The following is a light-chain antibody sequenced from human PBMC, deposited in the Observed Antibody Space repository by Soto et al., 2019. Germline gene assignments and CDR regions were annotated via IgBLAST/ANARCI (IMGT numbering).Light chain of an antibody. V-gene: IGKV3-20*01. CDR3: LQYGDSPRT. Sequence: EIVLTQSPGTLSLSPGERVTLSCRASQSVTSNYFAWYQQKPGQAPRLLIYGVSSRATGIPDRFSGSGSGTDFTLTISRLEPEDFAVYYCLQYGDSPRTFGQGTKVEIK. CDR2: GVS. J-gene: IGKJ1*01. CDR1: QSVTSNY.